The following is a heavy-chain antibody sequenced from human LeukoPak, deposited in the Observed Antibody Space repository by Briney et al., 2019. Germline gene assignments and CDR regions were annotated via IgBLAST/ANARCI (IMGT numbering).Heavy chain of an antibody. CDR3: ARGCTVWGSYRLNWFDP. CDR1: GYTFTGYY. D-gene: IGHD3-16*02. Sequence: GASVKVSCKASGYTFTGYYMHWVRQAPGQGLEWMGWINPNRGGTNYAQKFQGWVTMTRDTSISTAYMELSRLRSDDTAVYYCARGCTVWGSYRLNWFDPWGQGTLVTVSS. V-gene: IGHV1-2*04. CDR2: INPNRGGT. J-gene: IGHJ5*02.